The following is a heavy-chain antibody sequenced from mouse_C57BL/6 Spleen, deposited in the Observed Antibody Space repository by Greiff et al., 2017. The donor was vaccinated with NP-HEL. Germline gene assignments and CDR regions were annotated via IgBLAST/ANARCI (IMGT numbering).Heavy chain of an antibody. J-gene: IGHJ2*01. Sequence: VQLQQPGAELVRPGSSVKLSCKASGYTFTSYWMDWVKQRPGQGLEWIGNIYPSDSETHYNQKFKDKATLTVDKSSSTAYMQLSSLTSEDSAVYYCARGGYYSVYFDYWGQGTTLTVSS. D-gene: IGHD2-3*01. CDR2: IYPSDSET. CDR1: GYTFTSYW. CDR3: ARGGYYSVYFDY. V-gene: IGHV1-61*01.